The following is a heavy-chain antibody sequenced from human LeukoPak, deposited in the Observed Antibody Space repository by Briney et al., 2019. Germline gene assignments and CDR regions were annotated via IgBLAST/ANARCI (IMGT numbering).Heavy chain of an antibody. Sequence: SETLSLTCTVSDGSFSSSSYYWGWIRQPPGKGLEWIGRIYTSGSTNYNPSLKSRVTMSVDTSKNQFSLKLSSVTAADTAVYYCARDLWLVNMIDYWGQGTLVTVSS. V-gene: IGHV4-39*07. CDR3: ARDLWLVNMIDY. CDR1: DGSFSSSSYY. CDR2: IYTSGST. D-gene: IGHD6-19*01. J-gene: IGHJ4*02.